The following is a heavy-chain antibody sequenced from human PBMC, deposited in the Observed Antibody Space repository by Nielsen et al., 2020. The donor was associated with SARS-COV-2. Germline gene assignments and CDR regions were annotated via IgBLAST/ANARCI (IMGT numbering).Heavy chain of an antibody. CDR1: GFTFSSNW. J-gene: IGHJ6*02. V-gene: IGHV3-74*01. Sequence: GGSLRLSCAVSGFTFSSNWMHWARQAPGKGLVWVSRINSDGSYTRYADSVKGQLTISRDNARNTLYLQMNSLRAEDTAVYYCTRDWYSAMDVWGQGTTVTVSS. D-gene: IGHD2-21*01. CDR3: TRDWYSAMDV. CDR2: INSDGSYT.